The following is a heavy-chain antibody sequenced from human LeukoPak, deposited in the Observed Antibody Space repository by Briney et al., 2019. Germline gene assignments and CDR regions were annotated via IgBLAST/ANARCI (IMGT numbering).Heavy chain of an antibody. Sequence: PSQTLSLTCAISGDSVSSNSAAWNWFRQSPSGGLEWLGRTYYRSKWYNDYAVSVKSRVTINADTSKNQISLQLNSVAPEDTAVYYCAREESTYSGYVFDLWGQGTLVTVSS. V-gene: IGHV6-1*01. CDR2: TYYRSKWYN. CDR3: AREESTYSGYVFDL. J-gene: IGHJ4*02. CDR1: GDSVSSNSAA. D-gene: IGHD5-12*01.